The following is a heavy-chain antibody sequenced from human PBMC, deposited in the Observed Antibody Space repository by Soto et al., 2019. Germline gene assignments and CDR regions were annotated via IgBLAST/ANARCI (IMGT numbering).Heavy chain of an antibody. D-gene: IGHD4-17*01. CDR3: ARDYTTGLFDF. CDR1: TGSMRTYY. V-gene: IGHV4-59*01. J-gene: IGHJ4*02. Sequence: QVQLQESGPGLVRPAETLSLTCSVSTGSMRTYYWTWIRQSPGKGLEWIGQISHTGRTKYNPSLESRVTISVDTSRKQFSLKLTSVTAADTALYYCARDYTTGLFDFWGQGTLVTVSS. CDR2: ISHTGRT.